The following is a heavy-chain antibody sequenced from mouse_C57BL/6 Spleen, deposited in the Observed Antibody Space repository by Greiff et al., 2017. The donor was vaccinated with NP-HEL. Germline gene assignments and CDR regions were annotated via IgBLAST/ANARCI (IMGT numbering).Heavy chain of an antibody. CDR2: IDPNSGGT. Sequence: QVQLKQPGAELVKPGASVKLSCKASGYTFTSYWMHWVKQRPGRGLEWIGRIDPNSGGTKYNEKFKSKATLTVDKPSSTAYMQLSSLTSEDSAVYYCARGATVVDVGGYFDVWGTGTTVTVSS. D-gene: IGHD1-1*01. V-gene: IGHV1-72*01. CDR3: ARGATVVDVGGYFDV. CDR1: GYTFTSYW. J-gene: IGHJ1*03.